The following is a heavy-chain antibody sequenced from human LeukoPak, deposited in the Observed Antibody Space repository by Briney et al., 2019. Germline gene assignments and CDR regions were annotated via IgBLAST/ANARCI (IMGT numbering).Heavy chain of an antibody. CDR1: GFTFNNDA. V-gene: IGHV3-30*18. CDR2: VSYDGTNQ. J-gene: IGHJ4*01. CDR3: AKIPSLSRDFDY. Sequence: GKSLRLSCAASGFTFNNDAIHWVRQAPGKGLEWVAAVSYDGTNQYYADSVKGRFTISRDNSKSTLYLQMKNQKPEDTAVYYCAKIPSLSRDFDYWGQGTLVTVSS. D-gene: IGHD2-21*01.